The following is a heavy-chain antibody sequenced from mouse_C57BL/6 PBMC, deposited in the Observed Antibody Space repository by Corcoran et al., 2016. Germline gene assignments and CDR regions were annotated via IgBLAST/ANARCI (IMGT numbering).Heavy chain of an antibody. D-gene: IGHD1-1*01. CDR1: GYTFTDYY. Sequence: EVQLQQSGPELVKPGASVKISCKASGYTFTDYYMNWVKQSHGKSLEWIGDINPNNGGTSYNQKFKGKATLTVDKSSSTAYMELRSLTSEDSAVYYCARRTTVVPYAMDYWGQGTSVTVSS. CDR3: ARRTTVVPYAMDY. CDR2: INPNNGGT. J-gene: IGHJ4*01. V-gene: IGHV1-26*01.